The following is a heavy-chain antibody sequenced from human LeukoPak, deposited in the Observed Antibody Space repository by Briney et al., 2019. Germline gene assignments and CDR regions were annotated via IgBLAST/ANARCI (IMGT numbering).Heavy chain of an antibody. D-gene: IGHD6-13*01. CDR1: GYTFTSYD. CDR2: MNPDNGNT. CDR3: ARRPPGYQQLPPNYYYYYGMDV. J-gene: IGHJ6*02. Sequence: ASVKVSCKASGYTFTSYDINWVRQAAGQGLEWVGWMNPDNGNTFYAQKFQGRVTITRDTSITTAYMELSSLRSEDTAVYYCARRPPGYQQLPPNYYYYYGMDVWGQGTTVTVSS. V-gene: IGHV1-8*03.